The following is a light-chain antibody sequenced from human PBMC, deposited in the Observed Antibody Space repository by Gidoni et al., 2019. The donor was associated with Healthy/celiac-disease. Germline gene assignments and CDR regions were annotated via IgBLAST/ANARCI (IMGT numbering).Light chain of an antibody. CDR1: QSISSY. J-gene: IGKJ2*01. Sequence: DIQMTQSPSSLSASVGDRVTITCRASQSISSYLNWYQQKPGKAPKLLIYAASRLQSGVPSRFSGSGSGKDFTLTISSLQPEDFATYYCQQSYSTPMYTFGQGTKLEIK. CDR2: AAS. CDR3: QQSYSTPMYT. V-gene: IGKV1-39*01.